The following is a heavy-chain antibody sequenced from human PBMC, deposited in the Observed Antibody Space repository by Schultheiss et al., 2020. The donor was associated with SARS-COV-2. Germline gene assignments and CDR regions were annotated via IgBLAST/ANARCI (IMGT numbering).Heavy chain of an antibody. D-gene: IGHD3-3*01. V-gene: IGHV2-5*01. CDR3: AHIDFGVVNRAGNNWFDP. CDR1: GFSLSTSGVG. Sequence: SGPTLVKPTQTLTLTCTFSGFSLSTSGVGVGWIRQPPGKALEWLALIYWNDDKRYSPSLKSRLTITKDTSKNQVVLTMTNMDPVDTATYYCAHIDFGVVNRAGNNWFDPWGQGTLVTVSS. J-gene: IGHJ5*02. CDR2: IYWNDDK.